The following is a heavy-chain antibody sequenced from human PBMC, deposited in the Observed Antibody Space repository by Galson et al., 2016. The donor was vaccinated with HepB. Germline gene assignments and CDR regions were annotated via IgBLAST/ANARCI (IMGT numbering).Heavy chain of an antibody. J-gene: IGHJ4*02. CDR2: IYYSGSP. D-gene: IGHD1-14*01. V-gene: IGHV4-39*07. CDR1: GGSISDSSFY. Sequence: SETLSLTCTVSGGSISDSSFYWGWIRQPPGEGLEWIGSIYYSGSPHYNPSLTGRVIISADTSKNQFSLTVNSVTAADTAAYYCAVQQNHVFDFWGLGTLVTVSS. CDR3: AVQQNHVFDF.